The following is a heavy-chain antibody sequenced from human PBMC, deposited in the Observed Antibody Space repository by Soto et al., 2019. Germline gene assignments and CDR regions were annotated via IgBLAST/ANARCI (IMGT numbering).Heavy chain of an antibody. V-gene: IGHV4-39*01. CDR3: ATHPGSRSSSS. D-gene: IGHD6-6*01. Sequence: PSETLSLTCTVSGGSIRGSSYYWGWIRQPPGKGLEWIASIYYTGSVFYNPSLKGRVTISVDTSKNQFSLNLNSVTAADTAIYYCATHPGSRSSSSWGQGTLVTVSS. CDR1: GGSIRGSSYY. CDR2: IYYTGSV. J-gene: IGHJ5*02.